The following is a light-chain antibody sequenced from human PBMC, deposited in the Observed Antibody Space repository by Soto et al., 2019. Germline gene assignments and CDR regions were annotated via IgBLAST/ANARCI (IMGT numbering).Light chain of an antibody. J-gene: IGKJ1*01. CDR1: QRISSW. CDR3: QQYNSYSWT. CDR2: KAS. V-gene: IGKV1-5*03. Sequence: DIQMTQSPSTLSASVGDRVTITCRASQRISSWLAWYQQKPGTAPKLLIYKASSLQSGVPSRFSGSGSGTEFTLTISSLQPDDFATYYCQQYNSYSWTCGQGTKVEIK.